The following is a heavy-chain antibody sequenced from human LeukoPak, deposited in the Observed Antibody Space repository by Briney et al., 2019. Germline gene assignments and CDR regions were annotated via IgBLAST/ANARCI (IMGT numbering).Heavy chain of an antibody. Sequence: APVKVSCKASGYTFTSYDINWVRQATGQGLEWMGWMNPNSGNTGYAQKFQGRVTLTRNTSISTAYMELSRLRSEDTAVYYCARGGSSWYTFDYWGQGTLVTVSS. CDR1: GYTFTSYD. CDR2: MNPNSGNT. V-gene: IGHV1-8*01. D-gene: IGHD6-13*01. J-gene: IGHJ4*02. CDR3: ARGGSSWYTFDY.